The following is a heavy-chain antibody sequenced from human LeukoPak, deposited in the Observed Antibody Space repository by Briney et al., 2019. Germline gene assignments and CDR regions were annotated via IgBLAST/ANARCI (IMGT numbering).Heavy chain of an antibody. J-gene: IGHJ3*02. D-gene: IGHD2-2*01. CDR1: SGSFSGYN. Sequence: SETLSLTWAAYSGSFSGYNWRWIRQPPGKGLEWIGEINHSGSTNYNPSLKSRVTIPVDTSKSQFSLKMRSVTAADTAVYYVERRKGAIDALMICGEGAMVTVSS. CDR3: ERRKGAIDALMI. CDR2: INHSGST. V-gene: IGHV4-34*01.